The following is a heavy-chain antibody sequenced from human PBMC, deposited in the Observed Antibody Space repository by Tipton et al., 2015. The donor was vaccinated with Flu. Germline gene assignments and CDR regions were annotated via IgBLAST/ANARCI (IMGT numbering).Heavy chain of an antibody. Sequence: TLSLTCTVSGGSISSYYWSWIRQPPGKGLEWIGYIYYSGSTNYNPSLKSRVTISVDTSKNQFSLKLSSVTAADTAVYYCARDGGEWLRLRAFDIWGQGTMVTVSS. V-gene: IGHV4-59*01. CDR2: IYYSGST. J-gene: IGHJ3*02. D-gene: IGHD5-12*01. CDR3: ARDGGEWLRLRAFDI. CDR1: GGSISSYY.